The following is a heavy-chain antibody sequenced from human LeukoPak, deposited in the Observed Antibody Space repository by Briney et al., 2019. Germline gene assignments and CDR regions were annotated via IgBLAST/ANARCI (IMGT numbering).Heavy chain of an antibody. D-gene: IGHD1-26*01. CDR3: AKEGLSGNYYGHWFDP. CDR1: GFTFSSYS. J-gene: IGHJ5*02. Sequence: GGSLRLSCAASGFTFSSYSMNWVRQAPGKGLEWVSTISGSGDDTYYADSVKGRFTISRDSSQNTLLLQMNSLRAEDTAVYYCAKEGLSGNYYGHWFDPWGQGTLVTVSS. V-gene: IGHV3-23*01. CDR2: ISGSGDDT.